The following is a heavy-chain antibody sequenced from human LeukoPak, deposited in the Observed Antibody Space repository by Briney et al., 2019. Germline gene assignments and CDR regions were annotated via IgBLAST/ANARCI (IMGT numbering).Heavy chain of an antibody. Sequence: SEPLTLTCTVSGGSISSYYWSWIRQPAGKGLEWLGRIYTCGSTNYNPSLKSRVTMSVDTSKKQFSLKVGSVTAADTAVNYRAREPRYCANVLCPVLAENDYWGQGALVTVSP. J-gene: IGHJ4*02. CDR2: IYTCGST. D-gene: IGHD2-8*01. V-gene: IGHV4-4*07. CDR3: AREPRYCANVLCPVLAENDY. CDR1: GGSISSYY.